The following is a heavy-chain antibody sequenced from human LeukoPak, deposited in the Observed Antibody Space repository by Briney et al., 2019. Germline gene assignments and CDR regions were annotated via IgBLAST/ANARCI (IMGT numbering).Heavy chain of an antibody. D-gene: IGHD3-16*02. V-gene: IGHV3-30*01. CDR2: ISNDGSDE. J-gene: IGHJ4*02. Sequence: PGGSLRLSCAASRFTFSNYAMHWVRQSPGQGLERVAIISNDGSDERSADSVKGRFTISRDNSKNTLYLQMNSLRADDTAVYYCARPTPGEFSFLIDYWGQGTLVTVSS. CDR3: ARPTPGEFSFLIDY. CDR1: RFTFSNYA.